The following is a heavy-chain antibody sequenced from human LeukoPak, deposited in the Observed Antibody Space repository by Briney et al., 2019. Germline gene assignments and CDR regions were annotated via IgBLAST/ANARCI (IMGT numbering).Heavy chain of an antibody. CDR2: ISGSGSST. CDR3: AKDTSSWYGYYGMDV. J-gene: IGHJ6*02. V-gene: IGHV3-23*01. CDR1: GFTFSSYV. D-gene: IGHD6-13*01. Sequence: GGSLRLSCAASGFTFSSYVMSWVRQGPGKGLEWVSGISGSGSSTYYADSVKGRFTISGDNSKNMLYLQMNSLRAEDTAAYYCAKDTSSWYGYYGMDVWGQGTTVTVSS.